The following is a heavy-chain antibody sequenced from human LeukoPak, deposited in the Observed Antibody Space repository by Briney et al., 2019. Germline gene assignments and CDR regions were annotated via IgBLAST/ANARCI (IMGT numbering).Heavy chain of an antibody. V-gene: IGHV4-59*08. CDR3: ASLPGYSSSFDY. CDR1: GGSISSYY. CDR2: IYYSGST. Sequence: SETLSLTCTVSGGSISSYYWSWIRQLPGKGLEWIGYIYYSGSTNYNPSLKSRVTISVDTSKNQFSLKLSSVTAADTAVYYCASLPGYSSSFDYWGQGTLVTVSS. J-gene: IGHJ4*02. D-gene: IGHD6-13*01.